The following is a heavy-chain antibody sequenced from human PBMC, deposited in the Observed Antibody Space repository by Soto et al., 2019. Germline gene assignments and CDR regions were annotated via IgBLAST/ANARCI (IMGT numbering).Heavy chain of an antibody. CDR1: GGSISSYY. D-gene: IGHD2-15*01. CDR3: ARDRSGGSCLFGP. Sequence: SETLSLTCTVSGGSISSYYWSWIRQPPGKGLEWIGYIYYSGSTNYNPSLKSRVTISVDTSKNQFSLKLSSVTAADTAVYYCARDRSGGSCLFGPWGQGTLVTVSS. CDR2: IYYSGST. V-gene: IGHV4-59*01. J-gene: IGHJ5*02.